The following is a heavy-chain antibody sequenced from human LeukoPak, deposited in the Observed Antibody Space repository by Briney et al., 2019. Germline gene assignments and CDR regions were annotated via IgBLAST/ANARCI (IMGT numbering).Heavy chain of an antibody. CDR1: GYTFTSYG. D-gene: IGHD3-22*01. CDR3: ARQSYYQSTHADDAFDF. CDR2: IGAYNGNT. V-gene: IGHV1-18*01. Sequence: ASVKVSCKASGYTFTSYGISWVRQAPGQGLEWMGWIGAYNGNTNYAQKLQGRVTMTTDTSTSTAYMELRSLRSDDTAVYYCARQSYYQSTHADDAFDFWGQGTMVTISS. J-gene: IGHJ3*01.